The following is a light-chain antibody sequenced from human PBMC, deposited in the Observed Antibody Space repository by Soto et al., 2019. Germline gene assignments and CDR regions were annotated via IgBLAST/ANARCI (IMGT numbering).Light chain of an antibody. Sequence: QSALTQPPSASGSXGXSXTIXXXXXXXXVGGYNYVSWYQQHPGKAPKLMIYEVSKRPSGVPDRFSGSKSGNTASLTVSGLQAEDEADYYCSSYAGSNKEVFGGGTKLTVL. CDR3: SSYAGSNKEV. CDR2: EVS. V-gene: IGLV2-8*01. CDR1: XXXVGGYNY. J-gene: IGLJ2*01.